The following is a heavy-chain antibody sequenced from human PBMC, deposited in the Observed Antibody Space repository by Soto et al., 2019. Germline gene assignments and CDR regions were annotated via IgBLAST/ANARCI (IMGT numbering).Heavy chain of an antibody. CDR1: GFPFGENA. CDR2: ISDSGATT. CDR3: AKEDTSSGSLDY. Sequence: PGGSLRVSCAASGFPFGENAMSWVRQAPGKGLEWVSGISDSGATTYYADSVRGRFTISRDNSKNTLYLQMKSLRAEDSASYYCAKEDTSSGSLDYWGQGALVTV. D-gene: IGHD6-19*01. J-gene: IGHJ4*02. V-gene: IGHV3-23*01.